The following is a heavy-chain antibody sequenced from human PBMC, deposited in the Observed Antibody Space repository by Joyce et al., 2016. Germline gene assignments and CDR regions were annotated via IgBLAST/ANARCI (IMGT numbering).Heavy chain of an antibody. Sequence: QVHLQESGPGLVKPSETLSLTCTVSGDSVTSLFWNWIRQPPRKGMEWVAHISSTGSTHYNPSLNSRATISLDAPRNQFSLKLTSVTAADTAIYYCARDGGYYFDYWGQGTLVAVSS. J-gene: IGHJ4*02. D-gene: IGHD3-16*01. CDR2: ISSTGST. CDR3: ARDGGYYFDY. CDR1: GDSVTSLF. V-gene: IGHV4-59*02.